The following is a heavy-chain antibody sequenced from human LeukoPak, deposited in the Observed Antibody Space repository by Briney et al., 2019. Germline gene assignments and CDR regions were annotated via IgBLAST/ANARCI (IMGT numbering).Heavy chain of an antibody. CDR1: GYSISSGYY. J-gene: IGHJ4*02. V-gene: IGHV4-38-2*01. D-gene: IGHD3-3*01. CDR3: ASTYDFWSGSHDY. Sequence: SETLSLTCAVSGYSISSGYYWGWIRQPPGKGLEWIGSIYHSGSTYYNPSLKSRVTISVDTSKSQFSLKLSSVTAADTAVYYCASTYDFWSGSHDYWGQGTLVTVSS. CDR2: IYHSGST.